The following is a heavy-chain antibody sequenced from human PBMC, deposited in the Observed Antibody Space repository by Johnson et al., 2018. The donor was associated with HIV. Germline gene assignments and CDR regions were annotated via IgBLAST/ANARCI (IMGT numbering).Heavy chain of an antibody. CDR2: ISYDGSNK. V-gene: IGHV3-30*04. D-gene: IGHD4-23*01. J-gene: IGHJ3*02. CDR3: AKSKLPDLVLVI. CDR1: GFTFSNYA. Sequence: QVQLVESGGGVVQPGRSLRLSCAASGFTFSNYAMYWVRQAPGRGLEWVAVISYDGSNKYYADSVKGRFTISRDNFKNTLYLQMNSLRGEDTAVYYCAKSKLPDLVLVIWGQGTLVTVSS.